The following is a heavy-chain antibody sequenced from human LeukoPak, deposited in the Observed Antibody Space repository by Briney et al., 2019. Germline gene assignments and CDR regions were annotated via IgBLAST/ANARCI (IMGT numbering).Heavy chain of an antibody. CDR3: ARRPPYYYMDV. CDR1: GGSFSGYY. Sequence: ETLSLTCAVYGGSFSGYYWSWIRQPPGKGLEWIGEINHSGSTNYNPSLKSRVTISVDTSKNQFSLKLTSVTAADTAVYYCARRPPYYYMDVWGKGTMVTISS. CDR2: INHSGST. J-gene: IGHJ6*03. V-gene: IGHV4-34*01.